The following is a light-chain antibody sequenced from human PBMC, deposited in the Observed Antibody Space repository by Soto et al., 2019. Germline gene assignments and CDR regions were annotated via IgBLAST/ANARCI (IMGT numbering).Light chain of an antibody. CDR2: AIS. CDR1: QGIGNY. J-gene: IGKJ5*01. CDR3: LQYYDYPFT. Sequence: DIQMTQSPSSLSASIGDIVTITCRASQGIGNYLGWYQQKPGKGPKRLVYAISSFHSGVPSRFSGSGSGTEFTLTISSLQPEDFATYYCLQYYDYPFTFGQGTRLEIK. V-gene: IGKV1-17*01.